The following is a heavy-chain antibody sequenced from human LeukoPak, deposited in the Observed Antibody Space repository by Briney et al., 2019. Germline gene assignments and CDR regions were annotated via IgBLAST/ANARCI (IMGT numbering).Heavy chain of an antibody. Sequence: PSETLSLTCTVSGGSISSYYWSWIRQPPGKGLEWIGYIYYSGSTNYNPSLKSRVTISVDTSKNQFSLKLSSVTAADTAVYYCARAPVVRYFDWLSVSYFDYWGQGTLVTVSS. D-gene: IGHD3-9*01. CDR2: IYYSGST. J-gene: IGHJ4*02. CDR1: GGSISSYY. V-gene: IGHV4-59*12. CDR3: ARAPVVRYFDWLSVSYFDY.